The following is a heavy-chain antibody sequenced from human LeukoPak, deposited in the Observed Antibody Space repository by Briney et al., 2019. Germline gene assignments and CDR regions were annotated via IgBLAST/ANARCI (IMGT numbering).Heavy chain of an antibody. J-gene: IGHJ6*03. Sequence: ASVKVSCKASGYSFTAYYIHWVRQAPGQGREWMGWMNPKSPGTNYAQKFQGRVTMTRDTSISTAYMELSSLTSDDSAVYYCARDPAQSYYTDVWGIGTTVTVSS. CDR1: GYSFTAYY. CDR2: MNPKSPGT. V-gene: IGHV1-2*02. CDR3: ARDPAQSYYTDV.